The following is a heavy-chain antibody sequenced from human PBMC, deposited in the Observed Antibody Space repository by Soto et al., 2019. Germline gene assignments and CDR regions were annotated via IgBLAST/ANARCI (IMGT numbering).Heavy chain of an antibody. CDR1: GGTFSSYD. D-gene: IGHD3-22*01. J-gene: IGHJ3*02. V-gene: IGHV1-69*01. CDR2: IIPIVGTA. CDR3: ARLPYYDSSGSYYRIAFDI. Sequence: QVQLVQSGAEVKKPGSAVKVSCKASGGTFSSYDISWVRQAPGHGLEWMGGIIPIVGTANYAQKFQGRVTITADESTSTAYMELSILRSEDTAVYYCARLPYYDSSGSYYRIAFDIWGQGTMVTVSS.